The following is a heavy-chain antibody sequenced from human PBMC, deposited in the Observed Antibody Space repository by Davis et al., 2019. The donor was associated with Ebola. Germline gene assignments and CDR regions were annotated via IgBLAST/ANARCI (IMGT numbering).Heavy chain of an antibody. CDR2: IIPIFGTA. V-gene: IGHV1-69*13. CDR3: ASGQLEYQLLSGWFDP. CDR1: GGTFSSYA. J-gene: IGHJ5*02. Sequence: AASVKVSCKASGGTFSSYAISWVRQAPGQGLEWMGGIIPIFGTANYAQKFQGRVTITADESTSTAYMELSSLRSEDTAVYYCASGQLEYQLLSGWFDPWGQGTLVTVSS. D-gene: IGHD2-2*01.